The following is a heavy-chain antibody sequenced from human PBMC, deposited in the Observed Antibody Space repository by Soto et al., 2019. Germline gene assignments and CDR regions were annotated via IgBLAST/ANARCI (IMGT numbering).Heavy chain of an antibody. CDR3: SRSLDS. V-gene: IGHV3-7*01. Sequence: GGSLRLSCAASGFTFSRFWMDWVRQAPGKGLEWLANINPDGSEKHYVDSVKGRFTISRDNAKNSLYLQMSSLTAEDSALYYCSRSLDSWGQGTRVTVSS. J-gene: IGHJ4*02. CDR2: INPDGSEK. CDR1: GFTFSRFW.